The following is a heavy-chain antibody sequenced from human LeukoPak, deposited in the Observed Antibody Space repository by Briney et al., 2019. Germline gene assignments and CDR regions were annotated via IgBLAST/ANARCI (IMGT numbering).Heavy chain of an antibody. V-gene: IGHV3-49*04. Sequence: GRSLRLSCTASGFTFGDYAMSWVRQAPGKGLEWVGFIRSKAYGGTTEYAASVKGRFTISRDDSKSIAYLQMNSLKTEDTAVYYCTKDSVVTGRNGLMGFDYWGQGTLVTVSS. CDR3: TKDSVVTGRNGLMGFDY. J-gene: IGHJ4*02. D-gene: IGHD4-23*01. CDR2: IRSKAYGGTT. CDR1: GFTFGDYA.